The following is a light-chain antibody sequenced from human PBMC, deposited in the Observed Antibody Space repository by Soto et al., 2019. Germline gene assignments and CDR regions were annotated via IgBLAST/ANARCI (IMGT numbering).Light chain of an antibody. CDR1: QSVSSN. CDR3: QQYGGSPRT. V-gene: IGKV3D-15*01. J-gene: IGKJ1*01. Sequence: EIVMTQSPATLSVSPGERATLSCRASQSVSSNLAWYQQKPGQAPRLLIYDASNRATGIPARFSSSGSGTDFTLTISSLEPEDFAVYHCQQYGGSPRTFGQGTKVDIK. CDR2: DAS.